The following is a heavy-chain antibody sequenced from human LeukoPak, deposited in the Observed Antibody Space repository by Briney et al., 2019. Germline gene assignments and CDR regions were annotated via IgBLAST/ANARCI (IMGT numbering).Heavy chain of an antibody. Sequence: GRSLRLSCAASGFTFSSYGMHWVRQAPGKGLEWVAVIWYDGSNKYYADSVKGRFTISRDNSKNTLYLQMNSLRAEDTAVYYCARDRTVTNRNYFDYWGQGTLVTVSS. D-gene: IGHD4-17*01. V-gene: IGHV3-33*01. CDR1: GFTFSSYG. CDR2: IWYDGSNK. J-gene: IGHJ4*02. CDR3: ARDRTVTNRNYFDY.